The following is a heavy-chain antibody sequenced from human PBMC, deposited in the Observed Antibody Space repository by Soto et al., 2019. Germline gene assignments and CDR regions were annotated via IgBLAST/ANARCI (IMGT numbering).Heavy chain of an antibody. Sequence: PGGSLRLSCAASGFTFTDYWTHWVRQAPGKGLVWVSRINSDGSRTSYADSVTGRFTISRDNAKNTLYLQMNSLRVEDTALYYCARETYRGFYFDYWGQGTLVTGS. J-gene: IGHJ4*02. CDR2: INSDGSRT. V-gene: IGHV3-74*01. CDR3: ARETYRGFYFDY. D-gene: IGHD4-4*01. CDR1: GFTFTDYW.